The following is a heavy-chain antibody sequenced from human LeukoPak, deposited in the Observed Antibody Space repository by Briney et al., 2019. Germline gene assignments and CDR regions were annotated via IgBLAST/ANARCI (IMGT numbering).Heavy chain of an antibody. Sequence: GASLRLSCAASGFTFSSYAMHWVRQAPGKGLEWVAVISYDGSNKYYADSVKGRFTISRDNSKNTLYLQMNSLRAEDTAVYYCARTYARFRPTRSGLDYWGQGTLVTVSS. CDR1: GFTFSSYA. CDR3: ARTYARFRPTRSGLDY. D-gene: IGHD3-3*01. J-gene: IGHJ4*02. V-gene: IGHV3-30*04. CDR2: ISYDGSNK.